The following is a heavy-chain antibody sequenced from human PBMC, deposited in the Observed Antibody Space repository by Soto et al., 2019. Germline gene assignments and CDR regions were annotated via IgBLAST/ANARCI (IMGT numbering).Heavy chain of an antibody. D-gene: IGHD5-18*01. CDR2: IYYSGST. Sequence: SETLSLTCTVSGGSISSGDYYWSWIRQPPGKGLEWIGYIYYSGSTYYNPSLKSRVTISVDTSKNQISLKLNSETAADTAVYYCASTSQGYSYGRNNFDYWGQGTLVTVSS. J-gene: IGHJ4*02. V-gene: IGHV4-30-4*01. CDR3: ASTSQGYSYGRNNFDY. CDR1: GGSISSGDYY.